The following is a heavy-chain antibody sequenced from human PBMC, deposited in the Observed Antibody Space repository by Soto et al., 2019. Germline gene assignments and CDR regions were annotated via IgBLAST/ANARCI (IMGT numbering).Heavy chain of an antibody. CDR1: GYNFTRYG. V-gene: IGHV1-18*01. CDR2: ISAYNGNT. Sequence: KVSFKASGYNFTRYGISWVRQAPGQRLEWMGWISAYNGNTNYAQKLQGRVTMTTDTSTSTAYMELRSLRSDDTAVYYCARGWSGFMASYYYGMDVWGQGTTVTVSS. D-gene: IGHD3-3*01. J-gene: IGHJ6*02. CDR3: ARGWSGFMASYYYGMDV.